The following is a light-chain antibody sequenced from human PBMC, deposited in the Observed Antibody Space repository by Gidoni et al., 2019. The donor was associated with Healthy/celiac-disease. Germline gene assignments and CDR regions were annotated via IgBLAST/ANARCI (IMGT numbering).Light chain of an antibody. Sequence: QSALTQPASVSGSPGQSLTISCTGTSSDVGGYNYVPWYQQHPGKAPKLMIYEVSNRPSGVSNRFSGSKSGNTASLTISGLQAEDEADYYCSSYTSSSTLDYVFGTGTKVTVL. V-gene: IGLV2-14*01. J-gene: IGLJ1*01. CDR2: EVS. CDR3: SSYTSSSTLDYV. CDR1: SSDVGGYNY.